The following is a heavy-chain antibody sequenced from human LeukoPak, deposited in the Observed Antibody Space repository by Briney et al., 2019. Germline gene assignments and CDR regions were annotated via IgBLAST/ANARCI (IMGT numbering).Heavy chain of an antibody. J-gene: IGHJ4*02. CDR3: ARLAKYFYGSETYYFFEH. V-gene: IGHV3-21*01. CDR2: ISPSGDIT. D-gene: IGHD3-10*01. Sequence: PGGSLRLSCAASGFTFSKHGMNWVRQAPGKGLEWVSGISPSGDITYYADSVKGRFTISRDNAKNSLYLQVSSLRVEDTAVYYCARLAKYFYGSETYYFFEHWGQGTPVTASS. CDR1: GFTFSKHG.